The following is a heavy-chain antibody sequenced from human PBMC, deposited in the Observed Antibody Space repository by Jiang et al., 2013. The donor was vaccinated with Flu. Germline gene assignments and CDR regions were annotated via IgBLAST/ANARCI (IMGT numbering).Heavy chain of an antibody. V-gene: IGHV3-30-3*01. CDR3: AMGPYGDYANYYYGMDV. CDR2: ISYDGSNK. J-gene: IGHJ6*02. Sequence: LSCAASGFTFSSYAMHWVRQAPGKGLEWVAVISYDGSNKYYADSVKGRFTISRDNSKNTLYLQMNSLRAEDTAVYYCAMGPYGDYANYYYGMDVWGQGTTVTVSS. CDR1: GFTFSSYA. D-gene: IGHD4-17*01.